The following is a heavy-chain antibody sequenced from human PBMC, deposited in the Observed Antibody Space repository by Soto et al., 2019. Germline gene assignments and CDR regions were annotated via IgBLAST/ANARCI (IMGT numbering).Heavy chain of an antibody. D-gene: IGHD3-22*01. CDR2: ISSTTSTI. CDR3: ARNLYYYDSSDYYSG. J-gene: IGHJ4*02. V-gene: IGHV3-48*02. Sequence: LRLSCAASGFTFSTYSMNWVRQAPGKGLEWVSYISSTTSTIYYADSVKGRFAISRDNAKNSLFLQMDSLRDEDAAVYYCARNLYYYDSSDYYSGWGQGTLVTVSS. CDR1: GFTFSTYS.